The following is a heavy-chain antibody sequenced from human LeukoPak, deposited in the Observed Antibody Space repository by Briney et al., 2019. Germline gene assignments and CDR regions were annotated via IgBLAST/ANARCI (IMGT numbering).Heavy chain of an antibody. CDR1: GGSISSGSYY. Sequence: PSETLSLTCTVSGGSISSGSYYWSWIRQPAGKGLEWIGRIYTSGSTNYNPSLKSRVTISVDTSKNQFSLKLSSVTAADTAVYYCARQYPGGSYSYYFDYWGQGTLVTVSS. V-gene: IGHV4-61*02. CDR2: IYTSGST. CDR3: ARQYPGGSYSYYFDY. D-gene: IGHD1-26*01. J-gene: IGHJ4*02.